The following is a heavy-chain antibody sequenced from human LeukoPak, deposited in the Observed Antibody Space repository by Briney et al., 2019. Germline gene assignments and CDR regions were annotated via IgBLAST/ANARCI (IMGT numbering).Heavy chain of an antibody. D-gene: IGHD5-12*01. J-gene: IGHJ4*02. CDR3: ARGGYSGYGLIDY. V-gene: IGHV4-34*01. CDR2: INHSGSS. Sequence: SETLSLTCAVYGGSFSDYYWSWIRQPPGKGLEWIGEINHSGSSNYNPSLKSRVTISVDTSKNQFSLKLSSVTAADTAVYYCARGGYSGYGLIDYWGQGTLVTVSS. CDR1: GGSFSDYY.